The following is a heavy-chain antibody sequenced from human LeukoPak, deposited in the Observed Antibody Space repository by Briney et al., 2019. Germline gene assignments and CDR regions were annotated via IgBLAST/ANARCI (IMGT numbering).Heavy chain of an antibody. Sequence: GGSLRLSCAASGFTFSSYAMHWVRQAPGKGLEWVAVISYDGSNKYYADPVKGRFTISRDNSKNTLYLQMNSLRAEDTAVYYCVRDRGSSGYYPPPYWGQGTLVTVSS. CDR1: GFTFSSYA. CDR2: ISYDGSNK. CDR3: VRDRGSSGYYPPPY. V-gene: IGHV3-30*04. J-gene: IGHJ4*02. D-gene: IGHD3-22*01.